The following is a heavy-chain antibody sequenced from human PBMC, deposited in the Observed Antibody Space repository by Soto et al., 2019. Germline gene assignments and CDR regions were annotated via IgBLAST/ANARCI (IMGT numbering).Heavy chain of an antibody. D-gene: IGHD3-3*01. CDR1: GYTPADYH. CDR3: AKQTIELSLGGFDP. CDR2: INPSGGTT. Sequence: SPVKLSCKASGYTPADYHIHWLSLAPGQGLEWMGKINPSGGTTTYAQGFQGRVTVTWDTSATTVVLEMRSLTADDTAVYYCAKQTIELSLGGFDPWGQGTLVTVSS. J-gene: IGHJ5*02. V-gene: IGHV1-46*01.